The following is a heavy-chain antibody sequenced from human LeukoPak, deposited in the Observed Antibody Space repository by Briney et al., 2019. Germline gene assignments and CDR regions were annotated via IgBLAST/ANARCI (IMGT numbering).Heavy chain of an antibody. CDR3: ATQTGARAY. Sequence: SETLSLTCTVSGGSISSGDSYWSWIRQPPGKGLEWIGFIYYSGATYDNPSLKSRTTISVDTSKNQFSLKLSSVTAADTAVYYCATQTGARAYWGQGTLVTVSS. J-gene: IGHJ4*02. CDR1: GGSISSGDSY. V-gene: IGHV4-30-4*01. D-gene: IGHD7-27*01. CDR2: IYYSGAT.